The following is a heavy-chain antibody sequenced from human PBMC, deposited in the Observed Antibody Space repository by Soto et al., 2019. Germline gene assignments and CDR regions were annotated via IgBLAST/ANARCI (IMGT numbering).Heavy chain of an antibody. CDR2: ISAYNGNT. CDR3: ARDGDVDTEYWSPDKYYYYYMDV. V-gene: IGHV1-18*01. CDR1: GYTFTSYG. J-gene: IGHJ6*03. Sequence: ASVKVSCKASGYTFTSYGISWVRQAPGQGLEWMGWISAYNGNTNYAQKLQGRVTMTTDTSTSTAYMELRSLRSDDTAVYYCARDGDVDTEYWSPDKYYYYYMDVWGKGTTVTVSS. D-gene: IGHD5-18*01.